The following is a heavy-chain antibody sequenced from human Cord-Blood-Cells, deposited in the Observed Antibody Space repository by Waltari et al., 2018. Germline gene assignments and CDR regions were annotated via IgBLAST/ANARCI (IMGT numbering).Heavy chain of an antibody. D-gene: IGHD3-16*01. CDR1: GYTFTGYY. V-gene: IGHV1-2*04. CDR3: ASSRGTYDAFDI. CDR2: INPNGGGT. Sequence: QVQLVQSGAEVKKPGASVKVSCKASGYTFTGYYMHWVRQAPGQGLEWMGWINPNGGGTNYAQKVQGWVTRTRDTSISTAYMELSRLRSDDTAVYYCASSRGTYDAFDIWGQGTMVTVSS. J-gene: IGHJ3*02.